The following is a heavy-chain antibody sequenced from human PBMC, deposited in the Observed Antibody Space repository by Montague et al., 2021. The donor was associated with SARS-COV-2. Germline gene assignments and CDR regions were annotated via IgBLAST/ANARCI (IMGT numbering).Heavy chain of an antibody. CDR2: ISSSSSYI. CDR1: GFTFSSYS. Sequence: YLSLSCSASGFTFSSYSMNWVRQAPGKGLEWVSSISSSSSYIYYADSVKGRFTISRDNAKNSLYLQMNSLRAEDTAVYYCARGYDFWSGGYYYYYGMDVWGQGTTVTVSS. CDR3: ARGYDFWSGGYYYYYGMDV. J-gene: IGHJ6*02. V-gene: IGHV3-21*01. D-gene: IGHD3-3*01.